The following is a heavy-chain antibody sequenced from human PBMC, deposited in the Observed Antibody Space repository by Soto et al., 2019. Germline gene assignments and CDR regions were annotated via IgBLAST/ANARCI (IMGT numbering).Heavy chain of an antibody. J-gene: IGHJ4*02. Sequence: QVQLQESGPGLVKPSQTLSLTCTVSGGSISSGGYYWSWIRQHPGKGLEWIGDIYYSRSTYYNPALKSRVTISVDTSKNQFSLKLSSVTAADTAVYYCAGFRSDCSGGSCYSLDYWGQGTLVTVSS. CDR2: IYYSRST. CDR1: GGSISSGGYY. V-gene: IGHV4-31*03. D-gene: IGHD2-15*01. CDR3: AGFRSDCSGGSCYSLDY.